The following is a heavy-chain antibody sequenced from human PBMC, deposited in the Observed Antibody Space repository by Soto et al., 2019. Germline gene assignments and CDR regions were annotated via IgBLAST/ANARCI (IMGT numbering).Heavy chain of an antibody. CDR2: ISSSSSTI. Sequence: EVQLVESGGGLVQPGGSLRLSCAASGFTFSSYSMNWVRQAPGKGLEWVSYISSSSSTIYYADSVKGRFTISRDNAKNSLYRQMNSRRAEDTAVYYCARDLGEQWPTEQRRGFDYWGQGALVTVSS. D-gene: IGHD6-19*01. CDR3: ARDLGEQWPTEQRRGFDY. J-gene: IGHJ4*02. V-gene: IGHV3-48*01. CDR1: GFTFSSYS.